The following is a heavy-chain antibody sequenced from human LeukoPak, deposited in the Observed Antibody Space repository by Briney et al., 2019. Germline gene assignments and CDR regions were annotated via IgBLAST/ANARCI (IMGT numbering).Heavy chain of an antibody. V-gene: IGHV1-8*01. CDR3: ARSLMVRGVQTYYYYGMDV. CDR2: MNPNSGNT. CDR1: GYTFTSYD. Sequence: ASVKVSCKASGYTFTSYDINWVRQATGQGLEWMGWMNPNSGNTGYAQKFQGRVTMTRNTSISTAYMELSSLRSEDTAVYYCARSLMVRGVQTYYYYGMDVWGQGTTVTVSS. D-gene: IGHD3-10*01. J-gene: IGHJ6*02.